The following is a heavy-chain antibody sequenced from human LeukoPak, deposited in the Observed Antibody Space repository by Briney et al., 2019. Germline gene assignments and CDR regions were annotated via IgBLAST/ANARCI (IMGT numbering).Heavy chain of an antibody. V-gene: IGHV1-69*13. CDR2: IIPIFGTA. D-gene: IGHD6-6*01. CDR1: GGTFSSYA. J-gene: IGHJ4*02. CDR3: ARDPGYSSSSAGGGNDY. Sequence: SVKVSCKASGGTFSSYAISWVRQAPGQGLEWMGGIIPIFGTANYAQKFQGRVTITADESTSTAYMELSSLRSEDTAVYYCARDPGYSSSSAGGGNDYWGQGTLVTVSS.